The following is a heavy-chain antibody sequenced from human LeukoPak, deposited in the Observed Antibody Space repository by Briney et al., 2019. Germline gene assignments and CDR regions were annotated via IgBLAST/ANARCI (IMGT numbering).Heavy chain of an antibody. Sequence: GESLKISCKGSGYSFTSYWIGWVRQMPGKGLEWMVIIYPGDSDTRYSPSFQGQVTISADKSISTAYLQWSSLKASDTAMYYCARRTHYYDSSGTWNYYFDYWGQGTLVTVSS. V-gene: IGHV5-51*01. D-gene: IGHD3-22*01. J-gene: IGHJ4*02. CDR3: ARRTHYYDSSGTWNYYFDY. CDR2: IYPGDSDT. CDR1: GYSFTSYW.